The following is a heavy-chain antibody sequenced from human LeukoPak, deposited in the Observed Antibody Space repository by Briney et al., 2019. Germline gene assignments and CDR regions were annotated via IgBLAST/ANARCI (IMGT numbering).Heavy chain of an antibody. J-gene: IGHJ5*02. Sequence: SETLSLTCTVSGGSISSYYWSWIRQPPGKGLEGIGYIYNSWSTNYNPSLKSRGTISVDTSKNQYSLKLSSVTAADTAVYYCARHLSGWSRHQLVPRDNWFDPWGQGTLVTVSS. V-gene: IGHV4-59*08. CDR2: IYNSWST. D-gene: IGHD6-13*01. CDR1: GGSISSYY. CDR3: ARHLSGWSRHQLVPRDNWFDP.